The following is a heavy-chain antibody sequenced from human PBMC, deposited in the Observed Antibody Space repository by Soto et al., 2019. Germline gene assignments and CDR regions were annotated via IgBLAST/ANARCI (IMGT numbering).Heavy chain of an antibody. CDR1: GYTFTSYG. J-gene: IGHJ6*02. CDR3: AREGQAPYYYYGMDV. CDR2: ISAYNGNT. Sequence: GASVKVSCKASGYTFTSYGISWVRQAPGQGLEWMGWISAYNGNTKYAEKFQGRVTMTTDTSTSTAHMGLRSLRSDDTAVYYCAREGQAPYYYYGMDVWGQGTAVTVSS. V-gene: IGHV1-18*01.